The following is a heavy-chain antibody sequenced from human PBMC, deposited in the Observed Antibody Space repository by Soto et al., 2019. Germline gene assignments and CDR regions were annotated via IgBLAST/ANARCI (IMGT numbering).Heavy chain of an antibody. CDR1: GFNFSSYD. D-gene: IGHD3-10*01. J-gene: IGHJ5*02. Sequence: GGSLRLSCAASGFNFSSYDMNWVRQAPGKGLEWVSYISSGSGNILYADSVKGRFTISRDNAKNSLYLQMNSLRAEDTAVYYCARTYGTGSLNWFDPWGQGTLVTVSS. V-gene: IGHV3-48*04. CDR3: ARTYGTGSLNWFDP. CDR2: ISSGSGNI.